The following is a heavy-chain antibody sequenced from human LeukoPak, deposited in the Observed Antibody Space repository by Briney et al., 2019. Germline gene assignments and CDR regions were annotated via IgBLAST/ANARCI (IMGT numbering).Heavy chain of an antibody. Sequence: GESLKISCKGSGYSFTSYCIGWVRQMPGKGLEWMGIIYPGDSDTRYSPSFQGQVTISADKSISTAYLQWSSLKASDTAMYYCARLINLIAAAGSYFDYWGQGTLVTVSS. CDR2: IYPGDSDT. CDR1: GYSFTSYC. D-gene: IGHD6-13*01. J-gene: IGHJ4*02. CDR3: ARLINLIAAAGSYFDY. V-gene: IGHV5-51*01.